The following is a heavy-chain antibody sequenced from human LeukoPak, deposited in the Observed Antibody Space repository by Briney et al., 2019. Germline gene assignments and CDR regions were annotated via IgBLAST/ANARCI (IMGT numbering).Heavy chain of an antibody. Sequence: GGSLRLSCAASGFTVSSNYMSWVRQAPGKGLVWVSRINSDGSSTSYADSVKGRFTISRDNAKNTLYLQMNSLRAEDTAVYYCARGSSAGTGYYYYGMDVWGQGTTVTVSS. J-gene: IGHJ6*02. CDR1: GFTVSSNY. CDR3: ARGSSAGTGYYYYGMDV. V-gene: IGHV3-74*01. CDR2: INSDGSST. D-gene: IGHD6-19*01.